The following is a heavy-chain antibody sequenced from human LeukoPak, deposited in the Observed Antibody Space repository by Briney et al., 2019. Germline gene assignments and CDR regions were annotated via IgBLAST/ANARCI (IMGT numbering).Heavy chain of an antibody. CDR1: GFTFSSYW. D-gene: IGHD3-16*01. Sequence: GXXLRLSCAASGFTFSSYWMSWVRQAPGKGLEWVANIKQDGSEKYYVDSVKGRFIISRDNAKNSLYLQMNSLRAEDTAVYYCARGGLAARYYYYYMDVWGKGTTVTVSS. J-gene: IGHJ6*03. V-gene: IGHV3-7*01. CDR2: IKQDGSEK. CDR3: ARGGLAARYYYYYMDV.